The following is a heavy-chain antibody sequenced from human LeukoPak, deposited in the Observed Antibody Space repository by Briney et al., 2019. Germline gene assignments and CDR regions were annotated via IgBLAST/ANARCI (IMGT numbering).Heavy chain of an antibody. CDR3: ARDRVRFQSLGGLHYYYYGMDV. J-gene: IGHJ6*02. CDR2: IYYSGST. CDR1: GGSISSYY. D-gene: IGHD3-3*01. V-gene: IGHV4-59*01. Sequence: SETLSLTCTVSGGSISSYYWSWIRQPPGKGLEWIGYIYYSGSTNYNPSLKSRVTISVDTSKNQFSLKLSSVTAADTAVYYCARDRVRFQSLGGLHYYYYGMDVWGQGTTVTVSS.